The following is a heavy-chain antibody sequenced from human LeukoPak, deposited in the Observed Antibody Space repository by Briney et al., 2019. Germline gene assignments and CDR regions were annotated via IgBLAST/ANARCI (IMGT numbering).Heavy chain of an antibody. Sequence: GGSLRLSCAASGFTFSSYDMHWVRQATGKSLEWVSAIGTAGDTYYPGSVKGRFTISRENAKNSLYLQMNSLRAGDTAVYYCARDRDGYSGTFDYWGQGTLVTVSS. CDR3: ARDRDGYSGTFDY. CDR2: IGTAGDT. D-gene: IGHD5-24*01. V-gene: IGHV3-13*01. CDR1: GFTFSSYD. J-gene: IGHJ4*02.